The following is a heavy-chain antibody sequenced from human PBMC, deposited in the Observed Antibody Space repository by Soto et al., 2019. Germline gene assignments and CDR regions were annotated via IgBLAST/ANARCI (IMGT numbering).Heavy chain of an antibody. CDR2: ISGSGGST. Sequence: GGSLRLSCAASGFTFSSYAMSWVRQAPGKGLEWVSAISGSGGSTYYADSVKGRFTISRDNAKNTLYLQMNTLRAEDTAVYYCAKIPGIKKYYFDYWGQGTLVTVSS. V-gene: IGHV3-23*01. J-gene: IGHJ4*02. CDR3: AKIPGIKKYYFDY. D-gene: IGHD1-20*01. CDR1: GFTFSSYA.